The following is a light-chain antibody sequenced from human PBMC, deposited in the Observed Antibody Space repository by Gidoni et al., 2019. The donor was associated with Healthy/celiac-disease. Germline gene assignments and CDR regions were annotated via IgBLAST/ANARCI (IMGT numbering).Light chain of an antibody. CDR2: AAS. V-gene: IGKV1-9*01. J-gene: IGKJ4*01. Sequence: QLTQSPSFLSASVGDRVTITCRASQGISSYLDWYQQKPGKAHKLLIYAASTLQSGVPSRFRGSGSGTEFTITISSLQPEDFATYYCQQINSYPLTFGGGTKVEIK. CDR1: QGISSY. CDR3: QQINSYPLT.